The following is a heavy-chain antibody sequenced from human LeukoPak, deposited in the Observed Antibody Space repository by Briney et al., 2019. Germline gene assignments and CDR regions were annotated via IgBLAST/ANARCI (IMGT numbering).Heavy chain of an antibody. CDR3: ARVRLYYDFWSGYYQDAFDI. V-gene: IGHV1-8*01. CDR2: MNSNSGNT. J-gene: IGHJ3*02. Sequence: APVKVSCKASGYTFTSYDINWVRQATGQGLEWMGWMNSNSGNTGYAQKFQGRVTMTRNTSISTAYMELSSLRSEDTAVYYCARVRLYYDFWSGYYQDAFDIWGQGTMVTVSS. D-gene: IGHD3-3*01. CDR1: GYTFTSYD.